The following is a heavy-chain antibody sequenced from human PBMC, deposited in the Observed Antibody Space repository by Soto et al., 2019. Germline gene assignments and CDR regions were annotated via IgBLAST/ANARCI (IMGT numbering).Heavy chain of an antibody. CDR2: ISDDGSRA. D-gene: IGHD3-10*01. V-gene: IGHV3-74*01. CDR1: GFTFSMYW. Sequence: GGALRLSGTASGFTFSMYWMHWVRQVPGKGPEWVSRISDDGSRADYADSVKGRFTISRDNAKNTLYLEMHVLRADDTAVYYCTRGPRPSSVGTGAFWGQGTPVTVYS. J-gene: IGHJ4*02. CDR3: TRGPRPSSVGTGAF.